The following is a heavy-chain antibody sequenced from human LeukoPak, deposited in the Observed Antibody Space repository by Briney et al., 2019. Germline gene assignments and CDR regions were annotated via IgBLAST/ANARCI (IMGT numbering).Heavy chain of an antibody. V-gene: IGHV3-21*04. Sequence: GGSLRLSCAASGFTFSSYSMNWVRQAPGKGLEWVSSISSSSSYIYYADSVKGRFTISRDNAKNSLYLQMNSLRAEDTALYYCARYYSDFLYYMGVWGKGTTVTVSS. J-gene: IGHJ6*03. CDR2: ISSSSSYI. CDR3: ARYYSDFLYYMGV. CDR1: GFTFSSYS. D-gene: IGHD4-11*01.